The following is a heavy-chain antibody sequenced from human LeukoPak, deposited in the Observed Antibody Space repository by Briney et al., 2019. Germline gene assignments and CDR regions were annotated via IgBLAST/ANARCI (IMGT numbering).Heavy chain of an antibody. CDR2: IIPNLGTT. V-gene: IGHV1-69*04. J-gene: IGHJ4*02. CDR1: GGTSNSHA. CDR3: ATTNDGGGYQWGDFFDF. D-gene: IGHD3-22*01. Sequence: GASVKVSCKASGGTSNSHAISWVRQAPAQGLEWMGRIIPNLGTTNRAQNFQDRVTLTADKSTNTAYMELTSLTSDDTAVYYCATTNDGGGYQWGDFFDFWGQGTLVTVSS.